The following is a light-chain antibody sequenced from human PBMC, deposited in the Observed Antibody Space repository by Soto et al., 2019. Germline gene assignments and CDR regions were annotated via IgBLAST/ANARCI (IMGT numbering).Light chain of an antibody. J-gene: IGLJ1*01. CDR2: DVT. V-gene: IGLV2-14*01. Sequence: QPVLTQPASVSGSPGQSITISCTGTSSDVGGYDYVSWYQQHPGKAPKLMIYDVTNRPSGVSNRFSGSKSGNTASLTISGLRAEDEADYYCISYASINTYVFGTGTKLTVL. CDR1: SSDVGGYDY. CDR3: ISYASINTYV.